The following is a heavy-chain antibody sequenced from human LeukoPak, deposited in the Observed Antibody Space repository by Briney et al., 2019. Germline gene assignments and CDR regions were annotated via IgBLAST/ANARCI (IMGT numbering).Heavy chain of an antibody. J-gene: IGHJ4*02. CDR3: ARDLYRIVVVPHYFDY. Sequence: PGGSLRLSCAASGFTFSNYWMSWVRQAPGKGLEWVANIKEDGSEKYYVDSVKGRFTISRDNAKKSLYLQMNSLRAEDTAVYYCARDLYRIVVVPHYFDYWGQGTLVTASS. V-gene: IGHV3-7*01. CDR2: IKEDGSEK. CDR1: GFTFSNYW. D-gene: IGHD3-22*01.